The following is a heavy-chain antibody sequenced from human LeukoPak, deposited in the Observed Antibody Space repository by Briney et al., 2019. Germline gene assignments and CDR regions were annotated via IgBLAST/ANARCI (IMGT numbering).Heavy chain of an antibody. Sequence: GGSLRLSCAASGFTFSSYWMSWVRQAPGKGLEWVANIKQDGSEKYYVDSVKGRFTISRDNAKNSLYLQMNSLRAEDTAVYYCARLCYDILTGYYDYFDYWGQGTLVTVSS. CDR1: GFTFSSYW. J-gene: IGHJ4*02. V-gene: IGHV3-7*03. CDR3: ARLCYDILTGYYDYFDY. CDR2: IKQDGSEK. D-gene: IGHD3-9*01.